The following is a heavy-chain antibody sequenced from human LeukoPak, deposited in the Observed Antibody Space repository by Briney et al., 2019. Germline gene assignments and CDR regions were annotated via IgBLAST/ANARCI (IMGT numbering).Heavy chain of an antibody. Sequence: PGGSLRLSCAASGFTVSSNYMSCVRQALGKGLEWVSVIYSGGSTYYADSVKGRFTISRDNSKNTLYLQMNSLRAEDTAVYYCATTVTTGVNDYWGQGTLVTVSS. CDR3: ATTVTTGVNDY. J-gene: IGHJ4*02. CDR1: GFTVSSNY. CDR2: IYSGGST. V-gene: IGHV3-66*01. D-gene: IGHD4-17*01.